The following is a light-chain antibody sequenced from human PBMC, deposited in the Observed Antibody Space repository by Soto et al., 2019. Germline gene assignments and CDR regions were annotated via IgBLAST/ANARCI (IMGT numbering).Light chain of an antibody. CDR2: DAS. V-gene: IGKV1-13*02. CDR3: QQFNSYIPIT. Sequence: AIQLTQSPSSLSASVGDRVTITCRASQGISSALAWYQQKPGKAPKLLIYDASSLESGVPSRFSGSGSGTDFTLTISSLQPEDFATYYCQQFNSYIPITFGQGTRLEIK. J-gene: IGKJ5*01. CDR1: QGISSA.